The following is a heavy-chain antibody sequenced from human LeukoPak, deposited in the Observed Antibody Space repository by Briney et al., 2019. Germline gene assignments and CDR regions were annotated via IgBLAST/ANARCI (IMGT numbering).Heavy chain of an antibody. D-gene: IGHD3-10*01. CDR2: IYTSGST. Sequence: SETLSPTCTVSSASISSYSWSWIRQPAGKGLEWIGRIYTSGSTNYNPSLKSRVTMSIDTSTNQFSLRLTSVAAADTAVYYCARYYGSRILGYYMDVWGKGTTVTVSS. J-gene: IGHJ6*03. CDR3: ARYYGSRILGYYMDV. V-gene: IGHV4-4*07. CDR1: SASISSYS.